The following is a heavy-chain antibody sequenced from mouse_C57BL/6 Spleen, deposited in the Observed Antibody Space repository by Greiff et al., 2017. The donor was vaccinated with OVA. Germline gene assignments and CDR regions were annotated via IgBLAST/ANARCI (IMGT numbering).Heavy chain of an antibody. Sequence: QVQLKESGAELVRPGTSVKMSCKASGYTFTNYWIGWAKQRPGHGLEWIGDIYPGGGYTNYNEKFKGKATLTADKSSSTAYMQVSSLTSEDSAIYYCARHYYGSSLYWYFDVWGTGTTVTVSS. J-gene: IGHJ1*03. CDR1: GYTFTNYW. D-gene: IGHD1-1*01. CDR2: IYPGGGYT. V-gene: IGHV1-63*01. CDR3: ARHYYGSSLYWYFDV.